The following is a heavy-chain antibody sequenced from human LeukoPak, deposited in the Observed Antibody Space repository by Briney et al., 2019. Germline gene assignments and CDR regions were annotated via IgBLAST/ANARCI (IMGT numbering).Heavy chain of an antibody. Sequence: SETLSLTCVVYGGSFSDYYWSWIRQPPGKELEWIGYVSYSGNTDSNSSLKSRVTISVDTSKNQFSLKLSSVTAADTAVYYCARHTTHGDYNPNDYWGQGTLVTVSS. CDR1: GGSFSDYY. CDR3: ARHTTHGDYNPNDY. D-gene: IGHD3-16*01. V-gene: IGHV4-59*08. J-gene: IGHJ4*02. CDR2: VSYSGNT.